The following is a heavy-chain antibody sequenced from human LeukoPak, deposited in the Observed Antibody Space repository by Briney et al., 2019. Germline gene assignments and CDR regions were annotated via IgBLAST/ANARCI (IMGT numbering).Heavy chain of an antibody. D-gene: IGHD3-10*01. CDR2: ISYDGSNE. V-gene: IGHV3-30*03. CDR1: GFTLSDYG. CDR3: VRGEYYSSSGMDV. Sequence: GRSLRLSCAASGFTLSDYGMHWVRQAPGKGLEWVAAISYDGSNEYFGDSLKGRSTISRDNSKNTLYLQMNRLRVEDTAVYYCVRGEYYSSSGMDVWGQGTTVTVSS. J-gene: IGHJ6*02.